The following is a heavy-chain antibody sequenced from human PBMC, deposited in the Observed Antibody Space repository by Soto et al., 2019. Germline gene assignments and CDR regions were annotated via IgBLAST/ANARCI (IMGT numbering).Heavy chain of an antibody. Sequence: QVQLVESGGGVVQPGRSLRLSCAASGFTFSSYAMHWVRQAPGKGLEWVAVISYDGSNKYYADSVKGRFTISRDNSKNTLYLQMNSLRAEYTAVYYCARDGGARGRLGYFDYWGQGTLVTVSS. CDR1: GFTFSSYA. J-gene: IGHJ4*02. D-gene: IGHD3-16*01. CDR3: ARDGGARGRLGYFDY. CDR2: ISYDGSNK. V-gene: IGHV3-30-3*01.